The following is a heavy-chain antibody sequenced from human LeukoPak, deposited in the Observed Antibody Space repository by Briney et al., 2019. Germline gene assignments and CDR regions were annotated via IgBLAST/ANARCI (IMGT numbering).Heavy chain of an antibody. CDR1: GGSISSGGYY. V-gene: IGHV4-31*03. CDR3: ARHRFGELDY. CDR2: IYYSGST. Sequence: PSQTLSLTCTVSGGSISSGGYYWSWIRQHPGKGLEWIGYIYYSGSTYYNPSVKSRVTISLDTSKNQFSLKLRSVTAADTAVYYCARHRFGELDYWGQGTLVTVSS. D-gene: IGHD3-10*01. J-gene: IGHJ4*02.